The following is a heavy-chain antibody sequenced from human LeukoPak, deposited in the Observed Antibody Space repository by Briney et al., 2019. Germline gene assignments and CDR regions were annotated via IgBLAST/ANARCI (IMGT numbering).Heavy chain of an antibody. V-gene: IGHV3-30*04. D-gene: IGHD4-23*01. Sequence: PGGSLRLSCAASGFTFSSYAMHWVRQAPGKGLEGVAVISYDGSNKYYADSVKGRFTISRDNSKNTLYLQMNSLRAEDTAVYYCARDLAVVSTYYFDYWGQGTLVTVSS. J-gene: IGHJ4*02. CDR2: ISYDGSNK. CDR1: GFTFSSYA. CDR3: ARDLAVVSTYYFDY.